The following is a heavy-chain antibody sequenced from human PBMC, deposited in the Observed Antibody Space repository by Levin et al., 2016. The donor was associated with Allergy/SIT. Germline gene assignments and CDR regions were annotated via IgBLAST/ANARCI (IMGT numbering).Heavy chain of an antibody. V-gene: IGHV4-59*01. CDR1: GGSISSYY. D-gene: IGHD1-7*01. CDR2: IYYSGST. CDR3: ARGGFGWNSHWYFDL. Sequence: SETLSLTCTVSGGSISSYYWSWIRQPPGKGLEWIGYIYYSGSTNYNPSLKSRVTISVDTSKNQFSLKLSSVTAADTAVYYCARGGFGWNSHWYFDLWGRGTLVTVSS. J-gene: IGHJ2*01.